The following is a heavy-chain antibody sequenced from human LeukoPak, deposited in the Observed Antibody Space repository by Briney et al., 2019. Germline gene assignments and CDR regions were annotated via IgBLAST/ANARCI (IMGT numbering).Heavy chain of an antibody. J-gene: IGHJ3*02. CDR3: ARDLNYYDSSGHNAFDI. CDR2: IYYSGST. Sequence: PSETLSLTCTVSGGSISSYYWSWIRQPPGKGLEWIGYIYYSGSTNYNPSLKSRVTISVDTSKNQFSLKLSSVTAADTAVYYCARDLNYYDSSGHNAFDIWGQGTMVTVSS. V-gene: IGHV4-59*12. D-gene: IGHD3-22*01. CDR1: GGSISSYY.